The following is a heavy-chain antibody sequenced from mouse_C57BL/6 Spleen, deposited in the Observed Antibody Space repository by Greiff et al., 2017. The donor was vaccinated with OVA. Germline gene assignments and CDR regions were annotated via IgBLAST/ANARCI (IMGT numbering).Heavy chain of an antibody. J-gene: IGHJ3*01. CDR2: INPYNGGT. V-gene: IGHV1-19*01. D-gene: IGHD2-5*01. CDR3: ASYSNYKAWFAY. Sequence: DVQLQESGPVLVKPGASVKMSCKASGYTFTDYYMNWVKQSHGKSLEWIGVINPYNGGTSYNQKFKGKATLTVDKSSSTAYMELNSLTSEDSAVYYCASYSNYKAWFAYWGQGTLVTVSA. CDR1: GYTFTDYY.